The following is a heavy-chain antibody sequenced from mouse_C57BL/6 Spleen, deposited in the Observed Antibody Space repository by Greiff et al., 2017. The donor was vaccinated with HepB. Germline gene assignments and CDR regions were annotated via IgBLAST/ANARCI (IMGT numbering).Heavy chain of an antibody. CDR1: GYTFTDYY. D-gene: IGHD1-1*01. CDR3: ARDYYGSSPFAY. J-gene: IGHJ3*01. Sequence: QVHVKQSGAELVRPGASVKLSCKASGYTFTDYYINWVKQRPGQGLEWIARIYPGSGNTYYNEKFKGKATLTAEKSSSTAYMQLSSLTSEDSAVYFSARDYYGSSPFAYWGQGTLVTVSA. V-gene: IGHV1-76*01. CDR2: IYPGSGNT.